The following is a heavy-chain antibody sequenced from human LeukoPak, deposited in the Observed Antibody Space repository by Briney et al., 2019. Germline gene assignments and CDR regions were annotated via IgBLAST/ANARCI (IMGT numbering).Heavy chain of an antibody. CDR3: AKSYGSGSYWSPFDP. D-gene: IGHD3-10*01. J-gene: IGHJ5*02. CDR1: GFTVSNNY. Sequence: GGSLRLSCEASGFTVSNNYMSWVRQAPGKGLEWVSVIYSGGSPYYADSVKGRFTISRDNSKNTLSLQMNSLRVEDTAVYYCAKSYGSGSYWSPFDPWGQGTLVTVSS. V-gene: IGHV3-53*01. CDR2: IYSGGSP.